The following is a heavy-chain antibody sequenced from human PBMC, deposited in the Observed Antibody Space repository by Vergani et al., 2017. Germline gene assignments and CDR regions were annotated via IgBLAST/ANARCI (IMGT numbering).Heavy chain of an antibody. Sequence: QVQLQESGPGLVKPSETLSLTCTVSGYSISSGYYWGWIRQPPGKGLEWIGSIYHSGSTYYNPSLKSRVTISVDTSKNQFSLKLSSVTAADTAVYYCARLNDFWSGYSTQGGFDPWGQGTLVTVSS. J-gene: IGHJ5*02. CDR1: GYSISSGYY. CDR2: IYHSGST. V-gene: IGHV4-38-2*02. D-gene: IGHD3-3*01. CDR3: ARLNDFWSGYSTQGGFDP.